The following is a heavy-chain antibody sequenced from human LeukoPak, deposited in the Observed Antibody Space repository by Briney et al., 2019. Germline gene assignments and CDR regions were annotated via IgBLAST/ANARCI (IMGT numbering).Heavy chain of an antibody. CDR2: IIPIFGTA. V-gene: IGHV1-69*13. CDR3: AGYVHHYSSSYNWFDP. J-gene: IGHJ5*02. D-gene: IGHD6-6*01. CDR1: GGTFSSYA. Sequence: ASVKVSCKASGGTFSSYATSWVRQAPGQGLEWMGGIIPIFGTANYAQKFQGRVTITADESTSTAYMELSSLRSEDTAVYYCAGYVHHYSSSYNWFDPWGQGTLVTVSS.